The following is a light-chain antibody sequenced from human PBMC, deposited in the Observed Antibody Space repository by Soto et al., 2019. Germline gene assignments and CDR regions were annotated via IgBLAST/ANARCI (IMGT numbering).Light chain of an antibody. CDR3: SSYAVRNKFL. CDR1: SSDVGGYNY. J-gene: IGLJ2*01. Sequence: QSALTQPPSASGSPGQSVTISCTGTSSDVGGYNYVSWYQQHPGKAPKLIIYEVAKRPSGVTDRISGSKSDNTASLTVAGLQAEDEADYYCSSYAVRNKFLFGGGTKLTVL. V-gene: IGLV2-8*01. CDR2: EVA.